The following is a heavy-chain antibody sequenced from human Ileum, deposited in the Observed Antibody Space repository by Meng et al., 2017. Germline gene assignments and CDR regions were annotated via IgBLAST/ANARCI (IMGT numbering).Heavy chain of an antibody. D-gene: IGHD4-23*01. Sequence: ASVKVSCKASGYTFTDYHIHWVRQAPGQGLEWMGAINAKNGDTTYAQKFQGRVTMTRDTSISTAYMELSSLKSDDTAVYFCVRIRPVGFWGQGTLVASSS. CDR1: GYTFTDYH. CDR2: INAKNGDT. V-gene: IGHV1-2*02. J-gene: IGHJ4*02. CDR3: VRIRPVGF.